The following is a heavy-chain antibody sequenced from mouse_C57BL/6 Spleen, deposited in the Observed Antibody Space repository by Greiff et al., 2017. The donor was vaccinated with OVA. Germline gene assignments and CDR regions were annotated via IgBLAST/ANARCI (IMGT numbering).Heavy chain of an antibody. D-gene: IGHD2-1*01. V-gene: IGHV1-80*01. CDR1: GYAFSSYW. J-gene: IGHJ2*01. Sequence: QVQLQQSGAELVKPGASVKISCKASGYAFSSYWMNWVKQRPGKGLEWIGQIYPGDGDTNYNGKFKGKATLTADKSSSTAYMQLSSLTSEDSAVYFCGGGNYPYYFDDWGQGTTLTVSS. CDR3: GGGNYPYYFDD. CDR2: IYPGDGDT.